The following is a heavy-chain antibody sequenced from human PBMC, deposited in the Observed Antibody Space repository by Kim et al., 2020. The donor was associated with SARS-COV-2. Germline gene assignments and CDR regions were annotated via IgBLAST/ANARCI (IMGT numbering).Heavy chain of an antibody. D-gene: IGHD3-10*01. Sequence: SETLSLTCTVSGGSISSGGYYWSWIRQHPGKGPEWIGYIYYSGSTYYNPSLKSRVTISVDTSKNQFSLKLSSVTAADTAVYYCASFSSARTYYYGMDVWGQGTTVTVSS. CDR1: GGSISSGGYY. J-gene: IGHJ6*02. CDR2: IYYSGST. V-gene: IGHV4-31*03. CDR3: ASFSSARTYYYGMDV.